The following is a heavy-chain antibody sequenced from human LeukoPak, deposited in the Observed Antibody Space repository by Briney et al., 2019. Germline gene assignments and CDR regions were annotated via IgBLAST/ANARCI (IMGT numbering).Heavy chain of an antibody. V-gene: IGHV3-48*01. J-gene: IGHJ4*02. CDR2: ISSSSSTI. D-gene: IGHD3-3*01. Sequence: QPGGSLRPSCADSGSTFSSYSMNWVRQAQGKGLEWVSYISSSSSTIYYADSVKGRLPISRDNAKNSLYMQMNSLRAEDTAVYYCARDSEFWSGYYSPYFFDYWGQGTLVTVSS. CDR3: ARDSEFWSGYYSPYFFDY. CDR1: GSTFSSYS.